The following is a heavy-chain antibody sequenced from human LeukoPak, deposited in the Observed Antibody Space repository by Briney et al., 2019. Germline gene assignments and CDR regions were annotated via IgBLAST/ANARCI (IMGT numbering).Heavy chain of an antibody. J-gene: IGHJ4*02. V-gene: IGHV1-69*04. CDR2: IIPILGIV. CDR3: ARLVVTAIPVLDS. D-gene: IGHD2-21*02. CDR1: GGIFSSYG. Sequence: ASVKVSCKASGGIFSSYGISWVRQAPGQGPEWMGRIIPILGIVSYAQRFQGRVTITADKSTSTAYMELSSLRSEDSAVYYCARLVVTAIPVLDSWGLGTLVTVSS.